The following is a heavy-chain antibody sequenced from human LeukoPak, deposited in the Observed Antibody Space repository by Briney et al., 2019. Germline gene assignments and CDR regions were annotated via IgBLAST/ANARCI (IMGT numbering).Heavy chain of an antibody. Sequence: VRTLRLSCAASGFTFSSYWMTWVRQAPGKGLEWVANIKQDGSERNYVDSVKGRFTISRDNAKNSLYLQMNTLRDEDTAVYYCATGAGCGYWGQGTLVTVSS. CDR3: ATGAGCGY. V-gene: IGHV3-7*03. CDR1: GFTFSSYW. CDR2: IKQDGSER. D-gene: IGHD6-19*01. J-gene: IGHJ4*02.